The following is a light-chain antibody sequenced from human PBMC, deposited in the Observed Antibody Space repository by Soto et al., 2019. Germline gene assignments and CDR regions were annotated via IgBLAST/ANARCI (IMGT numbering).Light chain of an antibody. CDR3: QEYNNWGRWT. CDR2: SPS. V-gene: IGKV3-15*01. J-gene: IGKJ1*01. CDR1: QSVSSN. Sequence: ESLMAKSKAPLSXXPGEXATLXXRXSQSVSSNLAWYQQKGCQALRVFIFSPSSRASGIPAMFTCSESGAEFNLTISSMRAEDFAVSCWQEYNNWGRWTFGQGTKVDIK.